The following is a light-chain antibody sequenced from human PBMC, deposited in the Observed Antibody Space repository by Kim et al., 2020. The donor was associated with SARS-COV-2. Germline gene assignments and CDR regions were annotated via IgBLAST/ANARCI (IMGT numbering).Light chain of an antibody. CDR2: DAS. CDR1: QSVGSY. V-gene: IGKV3-11*01. Sequence: EIVLTQSPATLSLSPGERATLSCRASQSVGSYLVWYQQKPGQAPRLLIYDASNRATGIPARFSGSGSGTDFTLTISSLEPEDFAVYYCQQRSNWPPVTFGGGTKVDIK. J-gene: IGKJ4*01. CDR3: QQRSNWPPVT.